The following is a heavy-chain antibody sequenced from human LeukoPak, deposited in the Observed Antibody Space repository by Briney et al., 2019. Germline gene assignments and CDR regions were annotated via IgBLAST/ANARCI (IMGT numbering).Heavy chain of an antibody. CDR1: GGSISSGSYY. CDR2: IYYSGST. J-gene: IGHJ5*02. V-gene: IGHV4-39*07. CDR3: ARDCRLAAAGNWFDP. D-gene: IGHD6-13*01. Sequence: ASETLSLTCTVSGGSISSGSYYWGWIRQPPGKGLEWIGSIYYSGSTYYNPSLKSRVTISVDTSKNQFSLKLSSVTAADTAVYYCARDCRLAAAGNWFDPWGQGTLVTVSS.